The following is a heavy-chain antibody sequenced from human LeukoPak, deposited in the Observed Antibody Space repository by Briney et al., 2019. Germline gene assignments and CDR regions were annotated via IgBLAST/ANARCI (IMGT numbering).Heavy chain of an antibody. CDR1: GFTFSSYE. V-gene: IGHV3-48*03. CDR3: ARDRNGYNYYYYYYMDV. CDR2: ISSSGSTI. D-gene: IGHD5-24*01. J-gene: IGHJ6*03. Sequence: GGSLRLSCAASGFTFSSYEMNWVRQAPGKGLEWVSYISSSGSTIYYADSVKGRFTISRDNAKNSLYLQMNSLRAGDTAVYYCARDRNGYNYYYYYYMDVWGKGTTVTISS.